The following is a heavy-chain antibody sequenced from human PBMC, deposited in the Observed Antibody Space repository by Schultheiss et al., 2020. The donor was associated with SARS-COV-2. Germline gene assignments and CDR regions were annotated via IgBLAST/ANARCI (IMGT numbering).Heavy chain of an antibody. D-gene: IGHD4-17*01. J-gene: IGHJ4*02. Sequence: GGSLRLSCAASGFTFSSYSMTWVRQPPGKGLEWVSYISSSGSTIYYADSVKGRFTISRDNAKNSLYLQMNSLRAEDTAVYYCARDSPGTVTNDYWGQGTLVTVSS. CDR3: ARDSPGTVTNDY. CDR1: GFTFSSYS. V-gene: IGHV3-48*04. CDR2: ISSSGSTI.